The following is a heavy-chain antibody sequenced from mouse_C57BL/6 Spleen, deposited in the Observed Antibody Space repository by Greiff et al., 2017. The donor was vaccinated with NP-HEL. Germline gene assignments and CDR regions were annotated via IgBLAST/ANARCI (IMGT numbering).Heavy chain of an antibody. CDR1: GYAFSSSW. CDR2: IYPGDGDT. D-gene: IGHD2-1*01. J-gene: IGHJ3*01. CDR3: AREGDLLWGAY. V-gene: IGHV1-82*01. Sequence: QVQLQQSGPELVKPGASVKISCKASGYAFSSSWMNWVKQRPGKGLEWIGRIYPGDGDTNYNGKFKGKATLTADKSSSTAYMQLSSLTSEDSAVYFCAREGDLLWGAYWGQGTLVTVSA.